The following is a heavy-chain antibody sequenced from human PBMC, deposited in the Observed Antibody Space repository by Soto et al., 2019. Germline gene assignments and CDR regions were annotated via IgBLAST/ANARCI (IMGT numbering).Heavy chain of an antibody. J-gene: IGHJ4*02. CDR3: ARRPYYFDA. Sequence: SETLSLTCAVSGGSISSGGYSWSWIRQPPGKGLEWIGYIYHSGSTYYNPSLKSRVTLSIDTSKNQFSLNLNSVTAADTAIYFCARRPYYFDAWGQGTLVTVSS. CDR2: IYHSGST. D-gene: IGHD6-6*01. V-gene: IGHV4-30-2*01. CDR1: GGSISSGGYS.